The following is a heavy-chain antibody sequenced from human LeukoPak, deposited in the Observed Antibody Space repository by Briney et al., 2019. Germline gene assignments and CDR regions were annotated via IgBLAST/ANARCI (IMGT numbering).Heavy chain of an antibody. CDR2: INHSGST. J-gene: IGHJ4*02. CDR3: ARGLIRYCTNGVCYYFDY. Sequence: SETLSLTCAVYGGSFSGYYWSWIRQPPGRGLEWIGEINHSGSTNYNPSLKSRVTISVDTSKNQFSLKLSSATAADTAVYYCARGLIRYCTNGVCYYFDYWGQGTLVTVSS. D-gene: IGHD2-8*01. CDR1: GGSFSGYY. V-gene: IGHV4-34*01.